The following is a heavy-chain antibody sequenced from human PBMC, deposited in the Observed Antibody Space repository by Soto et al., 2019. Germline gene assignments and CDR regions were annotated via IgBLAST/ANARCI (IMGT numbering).Heavy chain of an antibody. V-gene: IGHV5-51*01. CDR1: GYSFTSYW. J-gene: IGHJ6*02. CDR3: ARVWAVAGTVFYYGMDV. D-gene: IGHD6-19*01. Sequence: GESLKISCKGSGYSFTSYWIGWVRQMPGKGLEWMGIIYPGDSDTRYSPSFQGQVTISADKSISTAYLQWSSLEASDTAMYYCARVWAVAGTVFYYGMDVWGQGTTVTVSS. CDR2: IYPGDSDT.